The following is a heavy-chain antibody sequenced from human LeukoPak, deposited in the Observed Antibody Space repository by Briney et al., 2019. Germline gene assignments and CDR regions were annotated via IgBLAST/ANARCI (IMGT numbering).Heavy chain of an antibody. CDR1: GGSISSYY. Sequence: PSETLSLTCTVSGGSISSYYWSWIRQPPGKGLEWIGYIYYSGSTNYNPSLKSRLTMSVDTSKNQFSLKLSSVTAADTVVYYCARTEYYFDHWGQGTLVTVSS. J-gene: IGHJ4*02. V-gene: IGHV4-59*01. CDR3: ARTEYYFDH. D-gene: IGHD3-10*01. CDR2: IYYSGST.